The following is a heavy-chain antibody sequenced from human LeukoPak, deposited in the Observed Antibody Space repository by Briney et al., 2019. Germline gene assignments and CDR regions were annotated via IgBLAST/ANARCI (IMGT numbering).Heavy chain of an antibody. Sequence: SETLSLTCTVSGVSISSGGYYWSWIRQHPGKSLEWIGYIYYSGSTHYNPSLKSRVTISVDTSKNQFSLKLSSVTAADTAVYYCARGYDFWGGYYKGGNWFDPWGQGTLVTVSS. CDR3: ARGYDFWGGYYKGGNWFDP. CDR2: IYYSGST. D-gene: IGHD3-3*01. J-gene: IGHJ5*02. CDR1: GVSISSGGYY. V-gene: IGHV4-31*03.